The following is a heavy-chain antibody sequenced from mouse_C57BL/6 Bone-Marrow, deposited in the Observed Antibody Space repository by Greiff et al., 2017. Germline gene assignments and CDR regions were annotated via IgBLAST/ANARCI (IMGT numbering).Heavy chain of an antibody. J-gene: IGHJ4*01. V-gene: IGHV2-5-1*01. CDR2: IWRGGST. CDR3: AKKERDYFYAMDY. Sequence: QVHVKQSGPSLVQPSQSLSITCTVSGFSLTSYGVHWVRQSPGKGLEWLGVIWRGGSTDYNAAFMSRLSITKDNSKSQVFFKMNSLQADDTAIYYCAKKERDYFYAMDYWGQGTSVTVSS. D-gene: IGHD1-1*01. CDR1: GFSLTSYG.